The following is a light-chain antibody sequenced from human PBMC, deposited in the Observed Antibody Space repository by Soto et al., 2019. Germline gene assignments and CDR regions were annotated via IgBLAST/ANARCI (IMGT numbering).Light chain of an antibody. CDR1: QDMNTY. CDR3: QQLNSYPLT. CDR2: GAS. J-gene: IGKJ4*01. V-gene: IGKV1-9*01. Sequence: DIQLTLSVSFVSASVGERVTLNFRASQDMNTYIAWYQHTPGKAPKLLIYGASTLQSGVPARFSGSESGAVFTLRISSLRPEDFATYYCQQLNSYPLTFGGGTKVDIK.